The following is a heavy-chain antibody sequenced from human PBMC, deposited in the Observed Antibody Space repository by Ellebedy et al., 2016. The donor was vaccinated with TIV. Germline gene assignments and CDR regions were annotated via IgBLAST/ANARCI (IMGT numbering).Heavy chain of an antibody. CDR2: IKQGGSET. Sequence: GESLKISCAASGFTFSSYWMSWVRQAPGKGLEWVANIKQGGSETNYVDSVEGRFTISRDNANNSLFLQMNSLRVDDTAVYYCARGSTTVTSKNWFDPWGQGTPVTVSS. J-gene: IGHJ5*02. CDR3: ARGSTTVTSKNWFDP. V-gene: IGHV3-7*03. D-gene: IGHD4-17*01. CDR1: GFTFSSYW.